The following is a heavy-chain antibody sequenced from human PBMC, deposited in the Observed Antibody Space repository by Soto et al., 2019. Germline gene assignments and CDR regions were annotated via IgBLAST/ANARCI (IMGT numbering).Heavy chain of an antibody. D-gene: IGHD2-15*01. Sequence: EVQLGESGGGLVQPGGSVRLSCAASGFTFSTYSMNWVRQAPGKGLEWVSFISSSGGTIYYADSVKGRFTISRDNAKNSLYLQMNSLSDEDTAVYYCARLSVRYCSGGSCSQLDYWGQGTLVTVSS. CDR2: ISSSGGTI. V-gene: IGHV3-48*02. CDR1: GFTFSTYS. CDR3: ARLSVRYCSGGSCSQLDY. J-gene: IGHJ4*02.